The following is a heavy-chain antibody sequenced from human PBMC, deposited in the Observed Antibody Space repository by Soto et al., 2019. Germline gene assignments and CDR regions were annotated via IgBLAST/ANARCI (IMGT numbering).Heavy chain of an antibody. J-gene: IGHJ3*02. CDR2: ISSSGSTI. CDR3: ARVPEYEYSAPNDAFDI. D-gene: IGHD5-12*01. V-gene: IGHV3-48*03. CDR1: GFTFSSYE. Sequence: EVQLVESGGGLVQPGGSLRLSCAASGFTFSSYEMNWVRQAPGKGLEWVSYISSSGSTIYYADSVKGRFTISRDNAKNSLYLQMNSLRAEDTAVYYCARVPEYEYSAPNDAFDIWGQGTMVTVSS.